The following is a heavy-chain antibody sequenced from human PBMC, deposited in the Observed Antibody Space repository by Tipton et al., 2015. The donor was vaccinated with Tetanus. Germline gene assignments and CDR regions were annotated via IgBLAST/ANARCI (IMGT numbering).Heavy chain of an antibody. D-gene: IGHD3-22*01. CDR1: GALLTAGGYS. J-gene: IGHJ4*02. CDR3: ARQEPPRRFFYDSSGSSD. Sequence: TLSLTCNVTGALLTAGGYSWGWIRQPPGQGLEWIGYIYQTGSTYFNPSLRSRLTMSFKMSKNQFSLNLTSVTAADTAVYFCARQEPPRRFFYDSSGSSDWGQRILVTVSS. V-gene: IGHV4-30-2*01. CDR2: IYQTGST.